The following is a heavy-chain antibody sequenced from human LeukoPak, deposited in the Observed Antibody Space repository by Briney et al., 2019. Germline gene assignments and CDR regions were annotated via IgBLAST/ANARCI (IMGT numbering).Heavy chain of an antibody. V-gene: IGHV4-39*07. Sequence: SETLSLTCTVSGGSISSSSYYWGWIRQPPGKGLEWIGSIYYSGSTYYNPSLKSRVTISVDTSKNQFSLKLSSVTAADTAVYYCARSERYSYDPYYYYYYMDVWGKGTTVTVSS. CDR1: GGSISSSSYY. CDR2: IYYSGST. CDR3: ARSERYSYDPYYYYYYMDV. J-gene: IGHJ6*03. D-gene: IGHD5-18*01.